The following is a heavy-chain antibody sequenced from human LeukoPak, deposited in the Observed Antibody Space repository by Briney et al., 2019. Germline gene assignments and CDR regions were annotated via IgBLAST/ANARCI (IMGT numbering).Heavy chain of an antibody. V-gene: IGHV4-30-4*08. CDR1: GGSISSGDYY. D-gene: IGHD2-2*01. Sequence: SETLSLTCTVSGGSISSGDYYWSWIRQPPGKGLEWIGYIYYSGSTYYNPSLKSRVTISVDTSKNQFSLKLSPVTAADTAVYYCAREESEYQLLLWGQGTLVTVSS. CDR3: AREESEYQLLL. CDR2: IYYSGST. J-gene: IGHJ4*02.